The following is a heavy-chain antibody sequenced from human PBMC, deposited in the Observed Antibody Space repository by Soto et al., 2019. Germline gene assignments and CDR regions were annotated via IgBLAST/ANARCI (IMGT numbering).Heavy chain of an antibody. CDR1: GGYISSGGYY. V-gene: IGHV4-31*03. Sequence: QVQLQESGPGLVKPSQTLSLTCTVSGGYISSGGYYWSWIRQHPGKGLEWIGYIYYSGSTYYNPSLKSRVTISVDTSKNQFSLKLSSVTAADTAVYYCARVYYDSSGPRDAFDIWGQGTMVTVSS. CDR3: ARVYYDSSGPRDAFDI. CDR2: IYYSGST. D-gene: IGHD3-22*01. J-gene: IGHJ3*02.